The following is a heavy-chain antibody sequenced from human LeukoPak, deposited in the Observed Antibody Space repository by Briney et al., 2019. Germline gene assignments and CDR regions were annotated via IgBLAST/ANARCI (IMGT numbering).Heavy chain of an antibody. Sequence: GASVKVSCKASGYTFTGYYMHWVRQAPGQGLEWMGGIIPIFGSPNYAQNFQGRVTITADESTSTAYMELSSLRSEDTAMYYCAKSSTGSSTTFGVVHYYYYYMDVWGKGTTVTVSS. J-gene: IGHJ6*03. D-gene: IGHD3-3*01. CDR3: AKSSTGSSTTFGVVHYYYYYMDV. CDR2: IIPIFGSP. CDR1: GYTFTGYY. V-gene: IGHV1-69*13.